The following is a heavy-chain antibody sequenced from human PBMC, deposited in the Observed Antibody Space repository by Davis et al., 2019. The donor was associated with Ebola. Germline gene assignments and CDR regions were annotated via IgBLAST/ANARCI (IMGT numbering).Heavy chain of an antibody. CDR2: IYRAGNT. V-gene: IGHV3-53*01. Sequence: GESLKISCAASGLTVSSNYMSWVRQAPGKGLEWVSVIYRAGNTYYADSVEGRFTISRDNSKNTLYLQMNGLGAEDTAVYYCATYMEGGNFGYFDNWGQGTLVTVSS. D-gene: IGHD4-23*01. J-gene: IGHJ4*02. CDR3: ATYMEGGNFGYFDN. CDR1: GLTVSSNY.